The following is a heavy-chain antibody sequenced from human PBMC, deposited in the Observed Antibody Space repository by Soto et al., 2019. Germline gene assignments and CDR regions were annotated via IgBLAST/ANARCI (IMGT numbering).Heavy chain of an antibody. J-gene: IGHJ3*02. V-gene: IGHV1-8*01. CDR3: ARAQGSSWYRRAFDI. D-gene: IGHD6-13*01. CDR2: MNPNSGNT. Sequence: ASVKVSCEASGYTFTRYDINCVRQATGQGLEWMGWMNPNSGNTGYAQKFQGRVTMTRNTSISTAYMELSSLRSEDTAVYYCARAQGSSWYRRAFDIWGQGTMVTVSS. CDR1: GYTFTRYD.